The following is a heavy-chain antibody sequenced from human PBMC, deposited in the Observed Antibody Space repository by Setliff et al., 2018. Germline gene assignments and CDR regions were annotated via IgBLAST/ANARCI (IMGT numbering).Heavy chain of an antibody. CDR2: IGGRGIST. CDR3: LEGGWGATFHS. D-gene: IGHD1-26*01. CDR1: GFTFGDFA. V-gene: IGHV3-23*01. Sequence: GSLRLSCAASGFTFGDFAMTWVRQAPGKGLEWVSGIGGRGISTYYADSVKGRFIISRDNSENTLYLQMNSLRAEDTAIYYCLEGGWGATFHSWGQGTLVTAPQ. J-gene: IGHJ5*01.